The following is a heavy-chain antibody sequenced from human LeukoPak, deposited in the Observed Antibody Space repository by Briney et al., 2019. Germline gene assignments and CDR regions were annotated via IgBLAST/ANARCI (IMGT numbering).Heavy chain of an antibody. Sequence: SVKVSCKASGGTFSSYAISWVRQAPRQGLEWMGGIIPIFGTANYAQKFQGRVTITADKSRSTAYMELSSLRSEDTAVYYCARADRIAAAGKGSSYYYYMDVWGKGTTVTVSS. J-gene: IGHJ6*03. CDR3: ARADRIAAAGKGSSYYYYMDV. V-gene: IGHV1-69*06. CDR1: GGTFSSYA. D-gene: IGHD6-13*01. CDR2: IIPIFGTA.